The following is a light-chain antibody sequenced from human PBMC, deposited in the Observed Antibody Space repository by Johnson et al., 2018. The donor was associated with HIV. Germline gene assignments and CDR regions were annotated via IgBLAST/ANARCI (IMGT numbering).Light chain of an antibody. Sequence: QSVLTQPPSVPAAPGQKVTISCSGSSSNIGNSYVCWYQQLPGTAPKLLIYENDKRPSGIPDRFSGSKSGTSAPLGITGLQTGDEAYYYCGTWDSSLRSFYGFGTGTKVTVL. V-gene: IGLV1-51*02. CDR3: GTWDSSLRSFYG. CDR2: END. CDR1: SSNIGNSY. J-gene: IGLJ1*01.